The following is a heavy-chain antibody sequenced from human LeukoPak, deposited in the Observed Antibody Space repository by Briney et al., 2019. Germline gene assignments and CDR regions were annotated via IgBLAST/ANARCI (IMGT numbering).Heavy chain of an antibody. Sequence: EASVKVSCKASGYTFTSYGISWVRQAPGQGLEWMGWISAYNGNTNYAQKLQGRVTMTRDTSTTTAYMELRSLRSDDTAVYYCARVVVPDYGGSCFDCWGQGTLVTVSS. CDR1: GYTFTSYG. D-gene: IGHD4-23*01. CDR3: ARVVVPDYGGSCFDC. V-gene: IGHV1-18*01. J-gene: IGHJ4*02. CDR2: ISAYNGNT.